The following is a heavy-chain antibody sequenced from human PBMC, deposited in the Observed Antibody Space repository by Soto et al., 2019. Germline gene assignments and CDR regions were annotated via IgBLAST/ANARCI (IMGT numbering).Heavy chain of an antibody. J-gene: IGHJ2*01. Sequence: QLQESGPGLVKPSQTLSLTCTVSGASINNNDYYWSWILQTPGKGLEWIGYVYYSGTTDYSPALKSRLSMSIDKSQNQLTLKLNSVTAADTATYYCPKMSYFYDKWYFDLWGRGTLVSVSS. CDR3: PKMSYFYDKWYFDL. V-gene: IGHV4-30-4*01. CDR1: GASINNNDYY. CDR2: VYYSGTT. D-gene: IGHD3-22*01.